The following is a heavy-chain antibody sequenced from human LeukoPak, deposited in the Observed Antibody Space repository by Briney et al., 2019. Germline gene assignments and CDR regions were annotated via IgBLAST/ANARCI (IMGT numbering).Heavy chain of an antibody. CDR2: VRNRARGQTP. CDR3: PRPYGIDWSIDYFDY. D-gene: IGHD3-9*01. V-gene: IGHV3-72*01. Sequence: GGSLILSCAASGVRFSDRYMYWVRQPPGKGLEGVGRVRNRARGQTPESAASVKGRFTVSRDHSKTSVYLQMTSLTPEAPAVYYCPRPYGIDWSIDYFDYWGKEPLVTVSS. J-gene: IGHJ4*02. CDR1: GVRFSDRY.